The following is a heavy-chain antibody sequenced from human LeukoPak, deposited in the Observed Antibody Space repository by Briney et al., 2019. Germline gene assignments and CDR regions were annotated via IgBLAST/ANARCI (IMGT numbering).Heavy chain of an antibody. J-gene: IGHJ4*02. CDR1: GFTFSSYG. V-gene: IGHV3-30*03. D-gene: IGHD6-13*01. CDR3: ARAYSSSWYCDY. CDR2: ISYDGSNK. Sequence: GRSLRLSCAASGFTFSSYGMHWVRQAPGKGLEWVAVISYDGSNKYYADSVKGRFTISRDNSKNTLYLQMNSLRAEDTAVYYCARAYSSSWYCDYWGQGTLVTVSS.